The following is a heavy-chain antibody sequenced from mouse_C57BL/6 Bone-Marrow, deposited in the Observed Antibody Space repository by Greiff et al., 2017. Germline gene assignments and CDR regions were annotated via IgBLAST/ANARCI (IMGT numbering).Heavy chain of an antibody. CDR1: GYTFTSYG. CDR2: IYPRSGNT. J-gene: IGHJ3*01. V-gene: IGHV1-81*01. CDR3: AREDYGSSPWFAY. D-gene: IGHD1-1*01. Sequence: VQLVESGAELARPGASVKLSCKASGYTFTSYGISWVKQRTGQGLEWIGEIYPRSGNTYYNEKFKGKATLTADKSSSTAYMELRSLTSEDSAVYFCAREDYGSSPWFAYWGQGTLVTVSA.